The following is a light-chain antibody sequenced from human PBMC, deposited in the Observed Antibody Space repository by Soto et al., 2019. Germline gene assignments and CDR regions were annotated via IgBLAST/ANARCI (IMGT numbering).Light chain of an antibody. Sequence: DIVMTQSPLSLPVTPGEPASISCRSSQSLLHSNGYNYLDWYLQKPGQSPQLLIYLGSNRASGVPDRFSGSGSGTDFTLTISRVEAEDVGVYYGKQALQTYTCGQGTKLEIK. CDR1: QSLLHSNGYNY. V-gene: IGKV2-28*01. CDR2: LGS. CDR3: KQALQTYT. J-gene: IGKJ2*01.